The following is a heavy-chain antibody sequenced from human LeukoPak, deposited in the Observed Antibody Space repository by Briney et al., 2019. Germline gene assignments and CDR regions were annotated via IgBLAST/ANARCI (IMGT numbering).Heavy chain of an antibody. V-gene: IGHV3-30*18. J-gene: IGHJ4*02. D-gene: IGHD3-3*01. Sequence: GGSLRLSCAASGFTFSSYGMHWVRQAPGKGLEWVAVISYDGSNKYYADSVKGRFTISRDNSKNTLYLQMNSLRAEDTAVYYCAKEILRDYDFWSGYYSGYFDYWGQGTLVTVSS. CDR3: AKEILRDYDFWSGYYSGYFDY. CDR2: ISYDGSNK. CDR1: GFTFSSYG.